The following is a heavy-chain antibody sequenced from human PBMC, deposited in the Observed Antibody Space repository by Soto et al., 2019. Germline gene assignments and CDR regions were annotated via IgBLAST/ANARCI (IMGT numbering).Heavy chain of an antibody. CDR2: TRNKANSYTT. Sequence: EVQLVESGGGLVQPGGSLRLSCAASGFTFSDHYMDWVRQAPGKGLEWVGRTRNKANSYTTEYAASVKGRFTISRDDSKNSLYLQMNSLKTEDTAVYYCAREHIVVMVAATRHYYYYYMDVWGKGTTVTVSS. V-gene: IGHV3-72*01. CDR1: GFTFSDHY. D-gene: IGHD2-15*01. J-gene: IGHJ6*03. CDR3: AREHIVVMVAATRHYYYYYMDV.